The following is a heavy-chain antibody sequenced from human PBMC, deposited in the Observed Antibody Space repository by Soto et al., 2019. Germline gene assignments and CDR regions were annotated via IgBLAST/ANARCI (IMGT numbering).Heavy chain of an antibody. CDR2: IIPIFGTA. CDR1: GGTFSSYA. CDR3: ARGALMFRYYHSSAYQAFDI. Sequence: SVKVSCKASGGTFSSYAISWVRQAPGQGLEWMGGIIPIFGTANYAQKFQGRVTITADESTSTAYMELSSLRSEDTAVYYCARGALMFRYYHSSAYQAFDIWGQGTMVTVSS. V-gene: IGHV1-69*13. J-gene: IGHJ3*02. D-gene: IGHD3-22*01.